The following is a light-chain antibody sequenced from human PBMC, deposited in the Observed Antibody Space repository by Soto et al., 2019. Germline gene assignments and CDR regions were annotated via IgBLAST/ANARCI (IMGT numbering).Light chain of an antibody. CDR2: GAS. J-gene: IGKJ1*01. CDR1: QNINNY. V-gene: IGKV1-5*01. Sequence: IQISQSPSSLSASVGDKFTIPCPGSQNINNYLNWYQQKPGKAPKLLIYGASSLASGVPSRFSGSGSGTEFTLTISSLQPDDFATYYCQQHNGYSERMFGQGTNVEI. CDR3: QQHNGYSERM.